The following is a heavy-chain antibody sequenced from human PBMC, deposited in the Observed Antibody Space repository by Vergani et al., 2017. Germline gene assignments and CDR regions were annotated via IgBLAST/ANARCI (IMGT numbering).Heavy chain of an antibody. CDR1: GGSISSYY. V-gene: IGHV4-59*08. CDR2: IYYSGST. CDR3: ARQQGSSSGWYRLDY. J-gene: IGHJ4*02. D-gene: IGHD6-19*01. Sequence: QVQLQESGPGLVKPSETLSLTCTVSGGSISSYYWSWIRQPPGKGLEWIGYIYYSGSTNYHPSLKSRVTISVDTSKNQFSLKLSSVTAADTAVYYCARQQGSSSGWYRLDYWGQGTLVTVSS.